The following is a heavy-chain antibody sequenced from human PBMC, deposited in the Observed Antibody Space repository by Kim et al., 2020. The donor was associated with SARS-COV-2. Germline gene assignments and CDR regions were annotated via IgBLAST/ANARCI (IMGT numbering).Heavy chain of an antibody. CDR2: IWYDGSNK. J-gene: IGHJ4*02. D-gene: IGHD4-17*01. CDR1: GFTFSSYG. Sequence: GGSLRLSCAASGFTFSSYGMHWVRQAPGKGLEWVAVIWYDGSNKYYADSVKGRFTISRDNSKNTLYLQMNSLRAEDTAVYYCAREATVTHFDYWGQGTLVTVSS. CDR3: AREATVTHFDY. V-gene: IGHV3-33*01.